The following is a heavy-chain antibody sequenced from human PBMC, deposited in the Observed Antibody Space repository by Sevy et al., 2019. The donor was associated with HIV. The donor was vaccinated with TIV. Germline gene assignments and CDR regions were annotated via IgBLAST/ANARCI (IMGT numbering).Heavy chain of an antibody. CDR1: GFTFSSYA. J-gene: IGHJ4*02. CDR2: ISYDGSNK. Sequence: GGSLRLSCAASGFTFSSYAMHWVRQAPGKGLEWEAVISYDGSNKYYADSVKGRFTISRDNSKNTLYLQMNSLRAEDTAVYYCARRGYCSGGSCPDYFDYWGQGTLVTVSS. D-gene: IGHD2-15*01. CDR3: ARRGYCSGGSCPDYFDY. V-gene: IGHV3-30-3*01.